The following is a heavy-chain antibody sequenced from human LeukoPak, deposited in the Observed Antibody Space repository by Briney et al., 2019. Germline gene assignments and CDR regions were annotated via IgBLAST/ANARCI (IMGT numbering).Heavy chain of an antibody. CDR1: GGSFSGYY. J-gene: IGHJ6*02. CDR3: ARGKYYYDSSGYYLEACPYGMDV. CDR2: INHSGST. Sequence: SETLSLTCAVYGGSFSGYYWSWIRQPPGKGLEWIGEINHSGSTNYNPSLKSRVTISVDTSKNQFSLKLSSVTAADTAVYYCARGKYYYDSSGYYLEACPYGMDVWGQGTTVTVSS. V-gene: IGHV4-34*01. D-gene: IGHD3-22*01.